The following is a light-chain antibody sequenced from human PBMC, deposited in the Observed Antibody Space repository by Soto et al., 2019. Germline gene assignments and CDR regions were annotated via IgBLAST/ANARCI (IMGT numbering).Light chain of an antibody. J-gene: IGKJ1*01. V-gene: IGKV3-15*01. CDR2: GAS. CDR1: QSVGSF. CDR3: QQYTNWPSWT. Sequence: EKVMTQSPAPLSMSPGERATLSCRASQSVGSFLAWYQQKPGQAPRHLIYGASTRATGIPARFSGSGSGTEFTLTISSLQSEDFAVYYCQQYTNWPSWTFGQGTKVE.